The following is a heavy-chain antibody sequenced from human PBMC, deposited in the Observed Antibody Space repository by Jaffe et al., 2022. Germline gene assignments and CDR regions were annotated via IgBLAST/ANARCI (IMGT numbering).Heavy chain of an antibody. D-gene: IGHD4-17*01. Sequence: QVTLRESGPALVKPTQTLTLTCTFSGFSLSTSGMCVSWIRQPPGKALEWLALIDWDDDKYYSTSLKTRLTISKDTSKNQVVLTMTNMDPVDTATYYCARILGYGDYDGLGAFDIWGQGTMVTVSS. V-gene: IGHV2-70*01. J-gene: IGHJ3*02. CDR3: ARILGYGDYDGLGAFDI. CDR1: GFSLSTSGMC. CDR2: IDWDDDK.